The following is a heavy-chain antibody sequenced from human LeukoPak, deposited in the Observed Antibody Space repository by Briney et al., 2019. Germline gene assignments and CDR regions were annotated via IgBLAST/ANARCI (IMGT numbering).Heavy chain of an antibody. V-gene: IGHV3-30-3*01. CDR1: GFIFSHYP. Sequence: PGGSLRFSCAASGFIFSHYPLHWVRQAPGKGLEWVAVISHDGNEKYYGDSLKGRFTVSRDNSKNTLYLQMNSLRTEDTAVYYCARDRPEDGDNFSDGAFDIWGQGTMVTVSS. D-gene: IGHD5-24*01. CDR3: ARDRPEDGDNFSDGAFDI. CDR2: ISHDGNEK. J-gene: IGHJ3*02.